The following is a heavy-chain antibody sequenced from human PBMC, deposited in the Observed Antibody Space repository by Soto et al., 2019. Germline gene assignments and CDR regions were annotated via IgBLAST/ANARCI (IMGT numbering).Heavy chain of an antibody. Sequence: EVRLLESGGRLVQPGGSLRLSCAASGFTFNIHAMSWVRQAPGKGLQWVSTIAPGADYTNYAESVRGRFAISRDNSRNTVYLHMNNLRAEDTAVYYCAWDYCSGGTCHSSEYFQHWGQGTLVTVSP. D-gene: IGHD2-15*01. CDR3: AWDYCSGGTCHSSEYFQH. V-gene: IGHV3-23*01. CDR1: GFTFNIHA. CDR2: IAPGADYT. J-gene: IGHJ1*01.